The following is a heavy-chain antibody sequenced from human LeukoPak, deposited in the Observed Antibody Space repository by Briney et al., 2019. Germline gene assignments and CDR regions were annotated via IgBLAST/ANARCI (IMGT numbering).Heavy chain of an antibody. CDR3: ARRGKTSHYDISTGYYAVEFDAFDI. J-gene: IGHJ3*02. D-gene: IGHD3-9*01. CDR2: IYYSGST. Sequence: SETLSLTCTVSGGSISSYYWSWIRQPPGKGLEWIGYIYYSGSTNYNPSLKSRVTISVDTSKNQFSLKLSSVTAADTAVYYCARRGKTSHYDISTGYYAVEFDAFDIWGQGTMVTVSS. V-gene: IGHV4-59*08. CDR1: GGSISSYY.